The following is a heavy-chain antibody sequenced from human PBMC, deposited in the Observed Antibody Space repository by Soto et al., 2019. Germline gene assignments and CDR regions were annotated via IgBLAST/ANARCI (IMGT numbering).Heavy chain of an antibody. Sequence: PSETLSLTCAVYGGSFSGYYWSWIRQPPGKGLEWIGEINHSGSTNYNPSLKSRVTISVDTSKNQFSLKLSSVTAADTAVYYCARGRYYYDSSGYYRGRDYYYYGTDVWGQGTTVTVSS. V-gene: IGHV4-34*01. CDR1: GGSFSGYY. CDR3: ARGRYYYDSSGYYRGRDYYYYGTDV. J-gene: IGHJ6*02. CDR2: INHSGST. D-gene: IGHD3-22*01.